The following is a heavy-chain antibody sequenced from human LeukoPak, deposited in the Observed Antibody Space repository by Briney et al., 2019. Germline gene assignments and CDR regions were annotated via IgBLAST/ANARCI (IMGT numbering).Heavy chain of an antibody. J-gene: IGHJ4*02. D-gene: IGHD3-10*01. Sequence: GGSLRLSCAASGFTFSNYAMNWVRQAPGKGLEWVSIITTSGGSTSCADSVKGRFTISRDNSKNTLYLQMNSLRAGDTAVYFCAKITMAMGKAFDSWGQGTLVTVSS. CDR3: AKITMAMGKAFDS. V-gene: IGHV3-23*01. CDR2: ITTSGGST. CDR1: GFTFSNYA.